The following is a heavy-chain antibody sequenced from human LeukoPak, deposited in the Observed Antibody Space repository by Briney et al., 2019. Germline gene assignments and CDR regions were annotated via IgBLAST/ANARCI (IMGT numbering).Heavy chain of an antibody. CDR1: AGAINSYY. Sequence: PSETLSLTCTVSAGAINSYYWTWIRQSAAKGFEWIGHIYPNGATNYNPSLKSRLTMSIDKSKNQFSLRVNSVTAADTAVYYCARVVSGGTFDYWGPGTLVTVSS. CDR2: IYPNGAT. J-gene: IGHJ4*02. V-gene: IGHV4-4*07. D-gene: IGHD1-1*01. CDR3: ARVVSGGTFDY.